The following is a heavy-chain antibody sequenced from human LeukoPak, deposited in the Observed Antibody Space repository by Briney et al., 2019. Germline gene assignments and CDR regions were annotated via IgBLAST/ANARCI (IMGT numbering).Heavy chain of an antibody. Sequence: ASVMVSCKASGYTFTSYGINWVRQAPGQGLERMGWISAYNGNTNYAQKLQGRVTMTRDTSTSTVYMELRSLRSDDTALYYCARGGDMRVVGAFDIWGQGTMVTVSS. CDR3: ARGGDMRVVGAFDI. CDR1: GYTFTSYG. J-gene: IGHJ3*02. CDR2: ISAYNGNT. D-gene: IGHD3-22*01. V-gene: IGHV1-18*01.